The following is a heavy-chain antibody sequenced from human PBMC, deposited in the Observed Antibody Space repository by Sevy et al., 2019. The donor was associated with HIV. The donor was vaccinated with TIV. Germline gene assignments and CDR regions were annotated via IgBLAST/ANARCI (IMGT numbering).Heavy chain of an antibody. CDR3: ARVGGYYSGGSCYPIFDY. D-gene: IGHD2-15*01. CDR2: IYYSGST. CDR1: GGSISSSSYY. Sequence: SETLSLTCTVSGGSISSSSYYWGWIRQPPGKGLEWIGSIYYSGSTYYNPSLKSRVTISVDTSKNQFSLKLSSVTAAETAVYYCARVGGYYSGGSCYPIFDYWGQGTLVTVSS. J-gene: IGHJ4*02. V-gene: IGHV4-39*01.